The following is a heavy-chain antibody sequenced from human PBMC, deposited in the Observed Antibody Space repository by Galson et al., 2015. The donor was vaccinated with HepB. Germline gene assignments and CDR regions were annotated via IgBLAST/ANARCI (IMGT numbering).Heavy chain of an antibody. CDR3: AKKMDGSDALDY. D-gene: IGHD3-10*01. Sequence: SLRLSCAASGFTFSSYGMHWVRQAPGKGLEWVAFIRYDGSNKYYADSVKGRFTISRDNSKNTLYLQMNSLRAEDTAVYYCAKKMDGSDALDYWGQGTLVTVSS. CDR1: GFTFSSYG. J-gene: IGHJ4*02. CDR2: IRYDGSNK. V-gene: IGHV3-30*02.